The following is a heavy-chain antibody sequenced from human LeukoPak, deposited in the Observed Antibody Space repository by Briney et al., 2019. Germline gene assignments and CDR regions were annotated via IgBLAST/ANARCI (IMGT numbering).Heavy chain of an antibody. CDR3: AKDLGTMIVVGAHAFDI. CDR2: IKSKTDGGTT. CDR1: GFTFSNAW. V-gene: IGHV3-15*01. D-gene: IGHD3-22*01. J-gene: IGHJ3*02. Sequence: GGSLRLSCAASGFTFSNAWMSWVRQAPGKGLEWVGRIKSKTDGGTTDYAAPVKGRFTISRDDSKNTLYLQMNSLRAEDTAVYYCAKDLGTMIVVGAHAFDIWGQGTMVTVSS.